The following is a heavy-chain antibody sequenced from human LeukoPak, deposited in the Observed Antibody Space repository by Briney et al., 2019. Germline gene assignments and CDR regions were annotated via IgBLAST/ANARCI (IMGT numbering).Heavy chain of an antibody. V-gene: IGHV3-23*01. J-gene: IGHJ4*02. CDR1: GFSFTSYW. D-gene: IGHD3-10*01. CDR2: ISGSGGST. Sequence: PGGSLRLSCVASGFSFTSYWMSWVRQAPGKGPEWVSAISGSGGSTYYADSVKGRFTISRDNSKNTLYLQMNSLRAEDTAVYYCAKAMSPPSSGQYDYWGQGTLVTVSS. CDR3: AKAMSPPSSGQYDY.